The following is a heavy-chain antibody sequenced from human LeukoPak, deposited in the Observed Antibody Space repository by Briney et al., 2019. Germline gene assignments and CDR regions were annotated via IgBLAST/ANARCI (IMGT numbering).Heavy chain of an antibody. J-gene: IGHJ6*02. CDR3: ARALGPPGYGVDYYYYGMDV. Sequence: SETLSLTCTVSGGSISSYYWSWIRQPPGKGLEWIGYIYYSGSTNYNPSLKSRVTISVDTSKNQFSLKLSSVTAADTAVYYCARALGPPGYGVDYYYYGMDVWGQGTTVTVSS. D-gene: IGHD4/OR15-4a*01. CDR1: GGSISSYY. V-gene: IGHV4-59*01. CDR2: IYYSGST.